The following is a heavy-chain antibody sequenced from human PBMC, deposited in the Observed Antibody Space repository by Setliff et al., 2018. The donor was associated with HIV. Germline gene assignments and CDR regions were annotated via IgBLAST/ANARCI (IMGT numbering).Heavy chain of an antibody. CDR3: AKVDNGHCDSTSCRDFDY. CDR2: MHYDGSHE. Sequence: GGSLRLSCASSGFTFSSSDIHWVRQAPGKGLEWVAFMHYDGSHEFYAHSVKGRFTVSRDNSKNMLYLQMNSLRTDDTAVYYCAKVDNGHCDSTSCRDFDYWGRGTLVTVSS. V-gene: IGHV3-30*02. D-gene: IGHD2-2*03. J-gene: IGHJ4*02. CDR1: GFTFSSSD.